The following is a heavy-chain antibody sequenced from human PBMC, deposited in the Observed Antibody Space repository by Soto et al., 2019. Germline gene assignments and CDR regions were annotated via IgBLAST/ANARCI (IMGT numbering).Heavy chain of an antibody. V-gene: IGHV3-30*18. J-gene: IGHJ6*02. CDR3: AKDRDPYYYYYLMDV. CDR2: MSYDGSKI. CDR1: GFAFDTYG. Sequence: GGSLRLSCEASGFAFDTYGMHWIRQGAGQGLEWVATMSYDGSKIYYRDSVRGRFSISRDDSKRTLYLQMNSLRAEDTAVYYCAKDRDPYYYYYLMDVWGQGTTVTV.